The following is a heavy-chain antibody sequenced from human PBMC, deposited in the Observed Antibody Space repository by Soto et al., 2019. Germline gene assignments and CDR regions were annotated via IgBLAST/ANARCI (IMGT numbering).Heavy chain of an antibody. J-gene: IGHJ6*02. CDR1: GGSISSGGYY. CDR3: ARDRAKWKDYYYYGMDV. Sequence: SETLSLTCTVSGGSISSGGYYWSWIRQHPGKGLEWIGYIYYSGSTYYNPSLKSRLTMSVDTSKNQFSLKLSSVTAADTAVYYCARDRAKWKDYYYYGMDVWGQGTTVTVSS. V-gene: IGHV4-30-4*08. D-gene: IGHD1-20*01. CDR2: IYYSGST.